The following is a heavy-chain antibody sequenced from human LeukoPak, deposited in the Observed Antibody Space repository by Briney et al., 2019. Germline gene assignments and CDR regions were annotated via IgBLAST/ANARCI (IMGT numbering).Heavy chain of an antibody. J-gene: IGHJ6*03. Sequence: ASVKVSCKASGYTFSGHYMHWVRQAPGQGLEWMGWINPNNGGTNYAQKFQGRVTMTRDTSITTAYMEMISLTSDDTAVYYCARDGGYSYGHSYYYYYMDVWGKGTTVIISS. D-gene: IGHD5-18*01. V-gene: IGHV1-2*02. CDR1: GYTFSGHY. CDR3: ARDGGYSYGHSYYYYYMDV. CDR2: INPNNGGT.